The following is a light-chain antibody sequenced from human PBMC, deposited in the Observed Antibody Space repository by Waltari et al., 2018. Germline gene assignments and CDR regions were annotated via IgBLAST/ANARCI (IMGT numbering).Light chain of an antibody. J-gene: IGLJ2*01. Sequence: QSALTQPASVSGSPGQSITISCTGTSSDVGRYNYVSWYPQHPGKAPNLLIYDVSNRPAGVPSRFSGSKSGNTASLTISGLQAADEAHYYCNSYASNSNGLFGGGTKLTIL. V-gene: IGLV2-14*03. CDR1: SSDVGRYNY. CDR2: DVS. CDR3: NSYASNSNGL.